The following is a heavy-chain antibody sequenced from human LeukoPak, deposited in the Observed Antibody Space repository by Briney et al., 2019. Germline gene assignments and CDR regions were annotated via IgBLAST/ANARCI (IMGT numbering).Heavy chain of an antibody. D-gene: IGHD6-13*01. CDR2: TYSSGST. V-gene: IGHV3-53*01. CDR1: GFTVSSNY. J-gene: IGHJ4*02. CDR3: ARDPPGIAASVSGG. Sequence: GGSLRLSCAASGFTVSSNYMSWVRQAPGKGLEWVSVTYSSGSTYYADSVKGRFTISRDNSKNTLYLQMTNVRVEDTAVYYCARDPPGIAASVSGGWGQGTLVTVSS.